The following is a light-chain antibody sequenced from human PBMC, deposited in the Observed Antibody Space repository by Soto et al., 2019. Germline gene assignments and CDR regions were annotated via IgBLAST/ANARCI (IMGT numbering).Light chain of an antibody. J-gene: IGLJ2*01. CDR2: EVS. Sequence: QPASVSGSPGQSITISCTGTSSDVGGYNYVSWYQQHPGKAPKLMIYEVSNRPSGVSNRFSGSKSGNTASLTISGLQAEDEADYYCSSYTSSSTDVVFGGGTKLTVL. CDR3: SSYTSSSTDVV. CDR1: SSDVGGYNY. V-gene: IGLV2-14*01.